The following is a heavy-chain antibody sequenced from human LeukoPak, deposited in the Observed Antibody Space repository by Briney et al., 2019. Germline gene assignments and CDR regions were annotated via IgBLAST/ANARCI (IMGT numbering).Heavy chain of an antibody. CDR3: AELGITMIGGV. V-gene: IGHV3-43D*03. Sequence: GGSLRLSCAGSGFVFDDYAMHWVRQAPGKALEWVSVVQWDGTLSHYADSVKGRFTISRDNAKNSLYLQMNSLRAEDTAVYYCAELGITMIGGVWGKGTTVTISS. J-gene: IGHJ6*04. D-gene: IGHD3-10*02. CDR1: GFVFDDYA. CDR2: VQWDGTLS.